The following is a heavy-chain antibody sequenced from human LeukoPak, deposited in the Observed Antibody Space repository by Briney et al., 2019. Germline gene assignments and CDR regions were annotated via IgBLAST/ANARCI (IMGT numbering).Heavy chain of an antibody. CDR2: ISAYNVNT. CDR3: ARESPGDFDY. Sequence: ASVKVSCKASGYTFTSYGISWVRQAPGQGLEWMGWISAYNVNTNDAQKLQGRVTMTTDTSTSAAYMELRSLRSDDTAVYYCARESPGDFDYWGQGTLVTVSS. J-gene: IGHJ4*02. D-gene: IGHD7-27*01. V-gene: IGHV1-18*01. CDR1: GYTFTSYG.